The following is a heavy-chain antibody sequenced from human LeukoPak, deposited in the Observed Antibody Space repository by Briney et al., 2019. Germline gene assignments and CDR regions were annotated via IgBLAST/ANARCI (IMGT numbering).Heavy chain of an antibody. Sequence: PGRSLRLSCAASGFTFSSYGMHWVRQAPGKGLEWVAVISYDGSNKYYADSVKGRFTISRDNSKNTLYLQMNSLRAEHTAVYYCARGGCLYIVDALDYWGQGTLVTVSS. V-gene: IGHV3-30*03. CDR1: GFTFSSYG. CDR2: ISYDGSNK. J-gene: IGHJ4*02. CDR3: ARGGCLYIVDALDY. D-gene: IGHD5-12*01.